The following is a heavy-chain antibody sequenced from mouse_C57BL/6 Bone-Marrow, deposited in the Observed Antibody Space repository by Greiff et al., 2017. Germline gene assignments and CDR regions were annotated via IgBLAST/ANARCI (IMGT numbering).Heavy chain of an antibody. D-gene: IGHD2-4*01. CDR3: ASRGYDYDGAMDY. J-gene: IGHJ4*01. CDR2: IWGVGST. Sequence: QVQLKESGPGLVAPSQSLSITCTVSGFSLTSYGVDWVRQSPGKGLEWLGVIWGVGSTNYNSALKSRLSISKDTSKSQVFLKMNSLQTDDTAMYYCASRGYDYDGAMDYWGQGTSVTVSS. CDR1: GFSLTSYG. V-gene: IGHV2-6*01.